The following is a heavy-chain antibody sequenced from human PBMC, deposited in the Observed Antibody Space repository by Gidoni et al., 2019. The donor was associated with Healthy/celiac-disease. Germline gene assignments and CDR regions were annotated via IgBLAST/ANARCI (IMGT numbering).Heavy chain of an antibody. V-gene: IGHV3-11*05. CDR2: ISSSSSYT. J-gene: IGHJ4*02. CDR3: ARDEVGATVD. Sequence: QVQLVESAGGLVKPGGSLRLSCAASGFTFSDYYLSWIRQAPGQGVEWVSYISSSSSYTIYADSVKCRFTISRDNAKNSLYLQMNSLRTEDTAVYYCARDEVGATVDWGQGTLVTVFS. D-gene: IGHD1-26*01. CDR1: GFTFSDYY.